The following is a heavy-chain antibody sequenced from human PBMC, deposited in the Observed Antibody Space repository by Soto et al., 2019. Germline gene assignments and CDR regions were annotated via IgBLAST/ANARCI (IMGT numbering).Heavy chain of an antibody. J-gene: IGHJ6*02. V-gene: IGHV5-51*01. CDR1: GYSFTSYW. D-gene: IGHD6-19*01. CDR3: ARRGAVAGTDYYGMDV. CDR2: IYPGDSDT. Sequence: SLKISCKGSGYSFTSYWIGWVRQMPGKGLEWMGIIYPGDSDTRYSPSFQGQVTISADKSISTAYLQWSSLKASDTAMYYCARRGAVAGTDYYGMDVWGQGTTVTVSS.